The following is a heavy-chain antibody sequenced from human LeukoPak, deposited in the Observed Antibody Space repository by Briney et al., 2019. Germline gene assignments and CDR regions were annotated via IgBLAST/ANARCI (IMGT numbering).Heavy chain of an antibody. CDR3: AKDRDGWYYGSGSYPDY. D-gene: IGHD3-10*01. Sequence: GGSLRLSCAASGFTFSSFAMSWVRQAPGKGLEWVSAISPAGDYIYYADSVKGRFTTSRDNSKNTLYLQMSSLRAEDSAVYYCAKDRDGWYYGSGSYPDYWGQGTLVTVSS. J-gene: IGHJ4*02. CDR1: GFTFSSFA. CDR2: ISPAGDYI. V-gene: IGHV3-23*01.